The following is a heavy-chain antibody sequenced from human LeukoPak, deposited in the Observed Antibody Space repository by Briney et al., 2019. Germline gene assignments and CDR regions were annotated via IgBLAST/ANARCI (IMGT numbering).Heavy chain of an antibody. V-gene: IGHV3-11*01. CDR2: ISNSDSAN. Sequence: GGSLRLSCAVSGFPFRDYYMNWLRQAPGRGLEWVSYISNSDSANYYPASVKGRFTISRDNAKNSVYLEMNSLRAEDRAVYCCASDSSGYFGPWGQGALVTVSS. CDR3: ASDSSGYFGP. D-gene: IGHD3-22*01. CDR1: GFPFRDYY. J-gene: IGHJ5*02.